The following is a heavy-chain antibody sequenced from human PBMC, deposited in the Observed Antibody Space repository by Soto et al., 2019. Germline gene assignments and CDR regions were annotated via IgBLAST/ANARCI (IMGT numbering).Heavy chain of an antibody. Sequence: PGESLKISCAASGFSFRDYFMSWLRQAPGKRLEWVSYIGPYGNSIYYADSVKGRFTIPRDDATKSLHLHMNSLRTDDAAVYYCARDDHTYGVYWGQGTPGHRLL. CDR1: GFSFRDYF. D-gene: IGHD2-21*01. CDR3: ARDDHTYGVY. V-gene: IGHV3-11*01. CDR2: IGPYGNSI. J-gene: IGHJ4*02.